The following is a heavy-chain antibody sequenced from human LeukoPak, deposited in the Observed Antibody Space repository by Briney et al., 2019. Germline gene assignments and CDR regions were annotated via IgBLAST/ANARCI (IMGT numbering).Heavy chain of an antibody. CDR3: AKDPSGWAYNWFDP. J-gene: IGHJ5*02. Sequence: GGSLRLSCAASGFTFSNYGMNWVRQAPGKGLEWVSGISGSGGNTYYADSVKGRFTISRDNSKNTLYLQMNSLRAEDTAVYYCAKDPSGWAYNWFDPWGQGTLVTVSS. V-gene: IGHV3-23*01. D-gene: IGHD1-26*01. CDR1: GFTFSNYG. CDR2: ISGSGGNT.